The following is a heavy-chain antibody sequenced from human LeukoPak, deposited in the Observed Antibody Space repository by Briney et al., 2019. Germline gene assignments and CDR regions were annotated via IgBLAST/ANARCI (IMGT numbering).Heavy chain of an antibody. CDR2: ISWNSGRI. V-gene: IGHV3-9*01. CDR1: GFTFDDYA. CDR3: AKGSYYDILTYLDY. D-gene: IGHD3-9*01. Sequence: GGSLRLSCAASGFTFDDYAMHWVRQAPGKGLEWFSGISWNSGRIGYADSVKGRFTISRDNAKKSLSLQMNSLRPEDTAFYYCAKGSYYDILTYLDYWGQGTLVTVSS. J-gene: IGHJ4*02.